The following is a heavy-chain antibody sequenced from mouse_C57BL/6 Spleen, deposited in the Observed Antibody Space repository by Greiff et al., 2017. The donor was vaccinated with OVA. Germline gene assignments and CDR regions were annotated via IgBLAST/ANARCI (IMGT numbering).Heavy chain of an antibody. J-gene: IGHJ4*01. Sequence: VQLQQPGAELVKPGASVKLSCKASGYTFTSYWMPWVKQRPGQGLEWIGAIDPYDSSTNYNHKFNGKATLTVDTSSSTAYMQLSSLTSEDSAVYYCARVSKSWAMDYWGQGTSVTVSS. CDR3: ARVSKSWAMDY. V-gene: IGHV1-50*01. D-gene: IGHD2-5*01. CDR2: IDPYDSST. CDR1: GYTFTSYW.